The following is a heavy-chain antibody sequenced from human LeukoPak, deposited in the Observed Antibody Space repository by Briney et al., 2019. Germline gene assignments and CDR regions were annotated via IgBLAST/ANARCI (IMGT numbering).Heavy chain of an antibody. CDR2: ISGSSSYI. Sequence: GGSLRLSCAASEFTFSSYAMQWVRRAPGKGLEWVSSISGSSSYIYYADSVKGRFTISRDNAKKSLYLQMNSLRAEDTAVYYCARDLYIEIISAFDIWGQGTMVTVSS. CDR1: EFTFSSYA. J-gene: IGHJ3*02. D-gene: IGHD2-15*01. CDR3: ARDLYIEIISAFDI. V-gene: IGHV3-21*01.